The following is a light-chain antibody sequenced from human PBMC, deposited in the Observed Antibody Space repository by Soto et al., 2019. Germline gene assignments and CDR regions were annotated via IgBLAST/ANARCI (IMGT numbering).Light chain of an antibody. CDR2: ATR. CDR3: CSYAGSITVT. J-gene: IGLJ2*01. Sequence: QSSLTQPASVSGSPGQSITISCTGTSTDVGNYNLVSWYQQHPGKAPKLIIYATRKRPSGVSDRYSGSKSGNTASLTISGLQAEDEANYYCCSYAGSITVTFGGGTKLTVL. CDR1: STDVGNYNL. V-gene: IGLV2-23*02.